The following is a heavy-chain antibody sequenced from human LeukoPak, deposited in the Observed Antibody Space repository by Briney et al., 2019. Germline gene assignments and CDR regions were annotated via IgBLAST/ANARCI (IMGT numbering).Heavy chain of an antibody. D-gene: IGHD5-18*01. V-gene: IGHV4-34*01. Sequence: SETLSLTCAVYGGSFSGYYWSWIRQPPGKGLEWIGEINHSGSTNYNPSLKSRVTISVDTSKNQFSLKLSSVTAADTAVYYCARGLQLWFSWVFDYWGQGTLVSVSS. CDR1: GGSFSGYY. J-gene: IGHJ4*02. CDR3: ARGLQLWFSWVFDY. CDR2: INHSGST.